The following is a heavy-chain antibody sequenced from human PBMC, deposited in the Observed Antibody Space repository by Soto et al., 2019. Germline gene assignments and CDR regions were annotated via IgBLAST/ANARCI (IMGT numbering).Heavy chain of an antibody. V-gene: IGHV4-61*01. CDR3: ARYFSGSSNGPFEG. Sequence: SETLYLTCTVSGGSVSSGSYYLSWIRQPPGKGLEWIGYIYYSGSTNYNPSLKSRVTISVDTSKNQFSLKLSSVTAADTAVYYCARYFSGSSNGPFEGWGQGTLGTGAS. CDR2: IYYSGST. J-gene: IGHJ4*02. D-gene: IGHD1-26*01. CDR1: GGSVSSGSYY.